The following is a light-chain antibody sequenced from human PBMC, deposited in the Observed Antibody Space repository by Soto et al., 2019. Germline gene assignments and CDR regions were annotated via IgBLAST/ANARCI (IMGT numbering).Light chain of an antibody. J-gene: IGLJ2*01. V-gene: IGLV1-44*01. CDR1: SSNIGSNT. Sequence: QSVLTQPPSASGTPGQRVTISCSGSSSNIGSNTVNWYQQLPGTAPKLLIYSNNQRPSGVPDRFSGSKSGTSASLAVSGLQSEDEADYYCAAWDDSLNGVVFGGGTNVTVL. CDR2: SNN. CDR3: AAWDDSLNGVV.